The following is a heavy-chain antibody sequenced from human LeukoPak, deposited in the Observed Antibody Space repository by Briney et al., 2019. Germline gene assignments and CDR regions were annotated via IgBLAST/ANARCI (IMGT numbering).Heavy chain of an antibody. CDR1: GGSISSSSYY. J-gene: IGHJ4*02. D-gene: IGHD3-22*01. V-gene: IGHV3-23*01. CDR2: ISGSGGST. Sequence: SSETLSLTCTVSGGSISSSSYYWGWIRQPPGKGLEWVSGISGSGGSTYYADPVKGRFTISRDNSKNTLYLQMNSLRVEDTAVYYCAKGGGAYYSDSSTYSAPFEHWGQGTLVTVSS. CDR3: AKGGGAYYSDSSTYSAPFEH.